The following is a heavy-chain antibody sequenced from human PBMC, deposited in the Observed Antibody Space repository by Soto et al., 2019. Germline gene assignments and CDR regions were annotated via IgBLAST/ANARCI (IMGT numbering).Heavy chain of an antibody. J-gene: IGHJ4*02. CDR3: AIGPGGFGELSLDY. CDR2: MYSGGST. Sequence: QVRLQESGPGLVKPSETLSLTCTVSGGSIRSYYWSSIRQPAGKGLEWIGRMYSGGSTNYNPSLESRVPMSGDTSKNQCYLYLSSVTAADTAVDYWAIGPGGFGELSLDYWGQGTLVTVS. D-gene: IGHD3-10*01. V-gene: IGHV4-4*07. CDR1: GGSIRSYY.